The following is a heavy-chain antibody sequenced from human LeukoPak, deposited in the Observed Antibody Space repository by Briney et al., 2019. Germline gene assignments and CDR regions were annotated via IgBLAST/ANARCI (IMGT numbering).Heavy chain of an antibody. CDR1: GFTFSSYG. Sequence: GGSLRLSCAASGFTFSSYGMSWVRQAPGKGLEWVSGISGSGGSTYYADSVKGRFTISRDNSKNTLYLQMNSLRAEDTAVYYCAKKSTAVITYYFDYWGQGTLVTVSS. J-gene: IGHJ4*02. D-gene: IGHD2-21*02. V-gene: IGHV3-23*01. CDR3: AKKSTAVITYYFDY. CDR2: ISGSGGST.